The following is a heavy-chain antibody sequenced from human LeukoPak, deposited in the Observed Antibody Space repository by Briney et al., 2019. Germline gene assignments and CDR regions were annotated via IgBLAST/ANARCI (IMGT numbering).Heavy chain of an antibody. V-gene: IGHV3-30*02. CDR1: GFTFSSYG. D-gene: IGHD3-3*01. Sequence: YPGGSLRLSCAASGFTFSSYGMHWVRQAPGKGLEWVAFIRYDGSNKYYADSVKGRFTISRDNSKNTLYLQMNSLRAEDTAVYYCAREIRDVFDYWGQGTLVTVSS. J-gene: IGHJ4*02. CDR2: IRYDGSNK. CDR3: AREIRDVFDY.